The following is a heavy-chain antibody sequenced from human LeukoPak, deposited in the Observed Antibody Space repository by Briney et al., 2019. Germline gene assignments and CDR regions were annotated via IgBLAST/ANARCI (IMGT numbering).Heavy chain of an antibody. D-gene: IGHD2-2*01. V-gene: IGHV3-48*03. CDR3: ARDGVVVPAAIYNYYYGMDV. CDR1: GFTFSSYE. J-gene: IGHJ6*04. CDR2: ISSSGSTI. Sequence: GGSLRLSCAASGFTFSSYEMNWVRQAPGKGLEWVSYISSSGSTIYYADSVKGRFTISRDNAKNSLYLQMNSLRAEDTAVYYCARDGVVVPAAIYNYYYGMDVWGKGTTVTASS.